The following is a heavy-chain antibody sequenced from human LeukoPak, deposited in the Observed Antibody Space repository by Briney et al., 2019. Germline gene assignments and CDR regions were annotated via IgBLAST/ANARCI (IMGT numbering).Heavy chain of an antibody. Sequence: ASVTVSCKASGYTFTSYDINWVRQATGQGLEWMGWMNPNSGNTGYAQKFQGRVTITRNTSISTDYMELSSLRSEDTAVYYCARGRSGYDYFDYWGQGTLVTVSS. V-gene: IGHV1-8*03. CDR3: ARGRSGYDYFDY. CDR2: MNPNSGNT. D-gene: IGHD5-12*01. J-gene: IGHJ4*02. CDR1: GYTFTSYD.